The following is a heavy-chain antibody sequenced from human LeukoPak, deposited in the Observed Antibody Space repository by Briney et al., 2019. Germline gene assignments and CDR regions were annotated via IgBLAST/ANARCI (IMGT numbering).Heavy chain of an antibody. CDR1: GYTFTSYY. CDR3: ASPSSEYFQH. J-gene: IGHJ1*01. V-gene: IGHV1-46*01. CDR2: INPSGGST. Sequence: ASVKVSCKTSGYTFTSYYMHWVRQAPGQGLEWMGIINPSGGSTSYAQKFQGRVSMTRDTSTSTVYMELSSLRSEDTAVYFCASPSSEYFQHWGQGTLVTVSS.